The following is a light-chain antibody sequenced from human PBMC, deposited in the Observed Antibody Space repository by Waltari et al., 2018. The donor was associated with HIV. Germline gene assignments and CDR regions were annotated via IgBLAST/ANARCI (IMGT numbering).Light chain of an antibody. V-gene: IGLV1-51*01. CDR2: DNN. Sequence: QSVLTQPPSVSAAPGQKVTISCSGSSSNIGNNYVSWYQQLPGTAPKILIYDNNKRPSGIPDRFSGSKSGTSATLGITGLQTGDEADYYCGTWDSSLSADVVFGGGTKLTVL. CDR3: GTWDSSLSADVV. J-gene: IGLJ2*01. CDR1: SSNIGNNY.